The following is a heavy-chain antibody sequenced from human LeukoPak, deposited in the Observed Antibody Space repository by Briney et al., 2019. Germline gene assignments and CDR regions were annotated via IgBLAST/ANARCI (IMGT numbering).Heavy chain of an antibody. CDR3: AKRSGAPNNFDY. D-gene: IGHD1-1*01. Sequence: QPGGSLRLSCATSGFTFDEHDMHWGRQVHGRGLEWVSLISGDGANEYYADSVKGRFTISRDNSRNSLFLQMNSLTTEDTALYFCAKRSGAPNNFDYWGQGVLVTVSS. V-gene: IGHV3-43*02. CDR1: GFTFDEHD. J-gene: IGHJ4*02. CDR2: ISGDGANE.